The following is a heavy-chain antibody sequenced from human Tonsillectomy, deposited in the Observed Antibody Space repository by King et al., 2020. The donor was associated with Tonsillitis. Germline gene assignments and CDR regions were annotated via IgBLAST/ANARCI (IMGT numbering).Heavy chain of an antibody. V-gene: IGHV1-2*02. Sequence: VKLVQSGAEVKKPGASVKVSCKASGYIFTDYYIHWVRQTPGQGLEWMGRINPDGGRTTYAQRFQGRVAMTTDTSINTASMELSRLTSDDTAVYYCTRDLIGYDAFDIWGQGTMVFVSS. CDR1: GYIFTDYY. D-gene: IGHD3-10*01. CDR3: TRDLIGYDAFDI. CDR2: INPDGGRT. J-gene: IGHJ3*02.